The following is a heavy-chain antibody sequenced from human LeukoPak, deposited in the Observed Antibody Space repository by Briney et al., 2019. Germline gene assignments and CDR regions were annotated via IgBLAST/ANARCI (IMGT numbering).Heavy chain of an antibody. D-gene: IGHD3-22*01. J-gene: IGHJ4*02. Sequence: GASVKVSCKASGYTFTSYAMHWVRQAPGQRLEWMGWINAGNGNTKYSQKFQGRVTITRDTSASTAYMELSSLRSEDTAVYYCARGDSSGYYYGGVFDYWGQGTLVTVSS. CDR2: INAGNGNT. CDR3: ARGDSSGYYYGGVFDY. CDR1: GYTFTSYA. V-gene: IGHV1-3*01.